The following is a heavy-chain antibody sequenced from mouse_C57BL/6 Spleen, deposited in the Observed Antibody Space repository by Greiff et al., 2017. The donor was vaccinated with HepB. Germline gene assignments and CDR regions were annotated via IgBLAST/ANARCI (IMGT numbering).Heavy chain of an antibody. J-gene: IGHJ2*01. Sequence: QVHVKQPGAELVRPGSSVKLSCKASGYTFTSYWMHWVKQRPIQGLEWIGNIDPSDSETHYNQKFKDKATLTVDKSSSTAYMQLSSLTSEDSAVYYCARSSSGGGYYFDYWGKGTTLTVSS. CDR1: GYTFTSYW. V-gene: IGHV1-52*01. CDR3: ARSSSGGGYYFDY. D-gene: IGHD3-2*02. CDR2: IDPSDSET.